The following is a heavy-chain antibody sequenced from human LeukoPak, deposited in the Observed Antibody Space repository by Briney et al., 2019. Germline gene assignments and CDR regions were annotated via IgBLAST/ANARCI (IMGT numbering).Heavy chain of an antibody. D-gene: IGHD3-10*01. CDR2: ISGSGGST. CDR3: AKAATMRYYGSGSFDY. J-gene: IGHJ4*02. V-gene: IGHV3-23*01. CDR1: GFTFSSYA. Sequence: GGSLRLSCAASGFTFSSYAMSWVRQAPGKGLEWVSAISGSGGSTYYADSVKGRFTISRDNSENTLYLQMNSLRAEDTAVYYCAKAATMRYYGSGSFDYWGQGTLVTVSS.